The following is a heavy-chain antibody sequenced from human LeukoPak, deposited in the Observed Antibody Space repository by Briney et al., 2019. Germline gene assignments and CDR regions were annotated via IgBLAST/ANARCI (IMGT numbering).Heavy chain of an antibody. Sequence: SVKLCCKASGATFSSYAISWVRQAAGQGLEWMGGIIPIFGTANSAQKFQGRVTITANESTSTAYMELSSLRSEDTAVYYCARDGVASYYYDSSGYRTPSWGGDYWGQGTLVTVSS. CDR1: GATFSSYA. J-gene: IGHJ4*02. CDR2: IIPIFGTA. CDR3: ARDGVASYYYDSSGYRTPSWGGDY. D-gene: IGHD3-22*01. V-gene: IGHV1-69*01.